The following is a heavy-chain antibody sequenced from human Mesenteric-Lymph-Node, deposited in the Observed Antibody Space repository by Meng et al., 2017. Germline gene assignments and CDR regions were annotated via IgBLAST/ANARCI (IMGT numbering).Heavy chain of an antibody. J-gene: IGHJ6*04. CDR1: VYSFTSYW. V-gene: IGHV5-51*01. CDR2: IYPGDSDT. D-gene: IGHD6-13*01. Sequence: SCLGSVYSFTSYWICWVRQIPGKGLEWMGIIYPGDSDTRYRPALQGQVTISADKSISTAYLQWSSLKASDTAMYYCARHAHLYSSSWPKYGRDYYYGMDVWGKETTVTVSS. CDR3: ARHAHLYSSSWPKYGRDYYYGMDV.